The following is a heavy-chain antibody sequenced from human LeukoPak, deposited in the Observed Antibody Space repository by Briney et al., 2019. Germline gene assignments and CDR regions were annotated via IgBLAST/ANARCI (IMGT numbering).Heavy chain of an antibody. Sequence: GGSLRLSCAASGFTFSSYAMHWVRQAPGKGLEWVAVISYDGSNKYYADSVKGRFTISRDNSKNTLYLQMNSLRAEDTAVYYCAREFEYNDFWSGYYTTPDYWGQGTLDTVSS. J-gene: IGHJ4*02. D-gene: IGHD3-3*01. V-gene: IGHV3-30-3*01. CDR1: GFTFSSYA. CDR2: ISYDGSNK. CDR3: AREFEYNDFWSGYYTTPDY.